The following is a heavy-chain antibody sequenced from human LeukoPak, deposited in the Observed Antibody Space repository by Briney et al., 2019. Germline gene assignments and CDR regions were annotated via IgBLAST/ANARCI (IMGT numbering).Heavy chain of an antibody. CDR2: INHSGST. CDR1: GGSFSGYY. CDR3: ARVPRLPGYYRASLSYFDY. V-gene: IGHV4-34*01. D-gene: IGHD3-9*01. Sequence: SETLSLTCAVYGGSFSGYYWSWIRQPPGKGPEWIGEINHSGSTNYNPSLKSRVTISVDTSKNQFSLKLSSVTAADTAVYYCARVPRLPGYYRASLSYFDYWGQGTLVTVSS. J-gene: IGHJ4*02.